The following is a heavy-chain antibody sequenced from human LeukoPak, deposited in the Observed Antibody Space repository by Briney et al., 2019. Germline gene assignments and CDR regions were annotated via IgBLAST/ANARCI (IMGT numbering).Heavy chain of an antibody. CDR1: GGSVSSGSYH. D-gene: IGHD6-19*01. V-gene: IGHV4-61*01. CDR3: ARSGSSGWYSPGAYDY. CDR2: IYYSGTT. Sequence: KSSETLSLTCTVSGGSVSSGSYHWSWIRQPPGKGLEWIGYIYYSGTTNYNPSLKSRVTISVDTSKNQFSLKLTSVTAADTAVYYCARSGSSGWYSPGAYDYWGQGTLVTVSS. J-gene: IGHJ4*02.